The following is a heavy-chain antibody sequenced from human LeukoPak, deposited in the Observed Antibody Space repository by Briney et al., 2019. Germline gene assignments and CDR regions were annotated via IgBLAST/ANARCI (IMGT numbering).Heavy chain of an antibody. CDR3: ARGPIAVAPAWH. CDR1: GFTFSSYA. CDR2: ISSSSSYI. D-gene: IGHD6-19*01. Sequence: GGSLRLSCAASGFTFSSYAMSWVRQAPGKGLEWVSSISSSSSYIYYADSVKGRFTISRDNAKNSLYLQMNSLRAEDTAVYYCARGPIAVAPAWHWGQGTLVAVSS. J-gene: IGHJ1*01. V-gene: IGHV3-21*01.